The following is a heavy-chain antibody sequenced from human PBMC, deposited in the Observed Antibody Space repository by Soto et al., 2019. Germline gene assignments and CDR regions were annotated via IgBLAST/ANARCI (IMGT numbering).Heavy chain of an antibody. CDR1: GYTFTSYG. V-gene: IGHV1-18*01. Sequence: QVQLVQSGAAVKKPGASVKVSCKASGYTFTSYGISWVRQAPGQGLEWMGWISAYNGNTNYAQKLQGRVTMTTDTSTSTAYMELRSLRSDDTAVYYCARSLWKQLDPDDAFDIWGQGTMVTVSS. CDR3: ARSLWKQLDPDDAFDI. CDR2: ISAYNGNT. J-gene: IGHJ3*02. D-gene: IGHD6-13*01.